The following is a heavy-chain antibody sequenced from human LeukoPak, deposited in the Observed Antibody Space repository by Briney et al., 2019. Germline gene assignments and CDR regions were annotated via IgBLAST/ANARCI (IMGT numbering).Heavy chain of an antibody. CDR1: GGSFSGYY. Sequence: SETLSLTCAVYGGSFSGYYWSWIRQPPGKGLEWIGEINHSGSTNYNPSLKSRVTISVDTSKNQFSLKLSSVTAADTAVYYCARQPLSRIVVATVLWFDPWGQGTLVTVSS. J-gene: IGHJ5*02. D-gene: IGHD3-22*01. V-gene: IGHV4-34*01. CDR2: INHSGST. CDR3: ARQPLSRIVVATVLWFDP.